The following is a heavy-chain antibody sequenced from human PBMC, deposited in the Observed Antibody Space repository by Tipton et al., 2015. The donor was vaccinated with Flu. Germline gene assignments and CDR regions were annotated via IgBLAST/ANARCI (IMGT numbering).Heavy chain of an antibody. D-gene: IGHD2-21*01. J-gene: IGHJ6*02. Sequence: QLVQSGAEVKKPGASVKVSCKASGYTFTGYYMHWVRQAPGQGLEWMGRINPNSGGTNYAQKFQGRVTMTRDTSISTAYMELSRLRSDDTAVYYCARDSPIDLMGYFSYGMDVWGQGTTVTVSS. CDR2: INPNSGGT. CDR1: GYTFTGYY. CDR3: ARDSPIDLMGYFSYGMDV. V-gene: IGHV1-2*06.